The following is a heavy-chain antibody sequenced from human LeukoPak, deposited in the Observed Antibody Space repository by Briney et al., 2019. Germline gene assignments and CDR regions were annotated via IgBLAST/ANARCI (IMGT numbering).Heavy chain of an antibody. CDR3: ARAGGPLYYYYGMDV. J-gene: IGHJ6*02. D-gene: IGHD3-10*01. CDR1: GGSISIYY. CDR2: IYYSGST. V-gene: IGHV4-59*01. Sequence: SEILSLTCTVSGGSISIYYWSWIRQPPGKGLEWIGYIYYSGSTNYNPSLKSRVTISVDTSKNQFSLKLSSVTAADTAVYYCARAGGPLYYYYGMDVWGQGTTVTVSS.